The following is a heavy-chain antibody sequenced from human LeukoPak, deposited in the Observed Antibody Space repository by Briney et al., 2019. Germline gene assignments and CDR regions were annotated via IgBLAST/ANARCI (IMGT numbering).Heavy chain of an antibody. Sequence: GGSQRLSCVSSGFTFSNYWMKWVRQAPGKGLEWVASINEDGSGKFSVGSVKDRITISRDNTRSSLDLQINSLTVEDTAIYYCARDDGDVWGTGTTVTVSS. CDR3: ARDDGDV. CDR1: GFTFSNYW. V-gene: IGHV3-7*01. J-gene: IGHJ6*04. CDR2: INEDGSGK.